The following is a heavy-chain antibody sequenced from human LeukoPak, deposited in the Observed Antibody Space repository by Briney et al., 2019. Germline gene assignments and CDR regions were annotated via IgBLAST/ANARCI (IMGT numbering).Heavy chain of an antibody. Sequence: AGGSLRLSCAASGFIFDEYAMHWVRQAPGKGLEWVSGISWNSDTIGYADSVKGRFAISRDNAKNSLYLQMNSLRAEDTALYYCAKVGGLGSYYKSYFHSWGQGTLVTVSS. CDR2: ISWNSDTI. V-gene: IGHV3-9*01. J-gene: IGHJ4*02. D-gene: IGHD3-10*01. CDR3: AKVGGLGSYYKSYFHS. CDR1: GFIFDEYA.